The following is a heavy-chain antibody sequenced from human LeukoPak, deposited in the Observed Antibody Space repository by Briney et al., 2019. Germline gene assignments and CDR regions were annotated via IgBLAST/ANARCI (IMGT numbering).Heavy chain of an antibody. CDR3: ARDRIAYGGYELDY. V-gene: IGHV3-30-3*01. CDR2: ISYDGSNK. Sequence: GGSLRLSCAASGFTFSSYAMHWVRQAPGKGLEWVAVISYDGSNKYYADSVKGRFTISRDNSKNTLYLQMNSLRAEDTAVYYCARDRIAYGGYELDYWGQGTLVTVSS. CDR1: GFTFSSYA. J-gene: IGHJ4*02. D-gene: IGHD5-12*01.